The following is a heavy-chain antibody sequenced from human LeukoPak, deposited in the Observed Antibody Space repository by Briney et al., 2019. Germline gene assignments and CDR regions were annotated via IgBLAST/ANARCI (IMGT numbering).Heavy chain of an antibody. CDR1: GFTFRNYA. D-gene: IGHD4-17*01. CDR2: ISSDGTNK. J-gene: IGHJ4*02. Sequence: GGSLRLSCAASGFTFRNYAIHWVRQAPGKGLEWVAVISSDGTNKNYADSVKGRFTISRDKAKNTVYLQVNSLRSEDTAVYYCARDPVTTWGYFDYWGQGTLVTVSS. V-gene: IGHV3-30-3*01. CDR3: ARDPVTTWGYFDY.